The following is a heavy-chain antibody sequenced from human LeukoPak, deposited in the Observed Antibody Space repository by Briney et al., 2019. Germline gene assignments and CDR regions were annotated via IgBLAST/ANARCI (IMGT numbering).Heavy chain of an antibody. V-gene: IGHV4-28*01. J-gene: IGHJ4*02. D-gene: IGHD1-26*01. CDR3: ARIGGGGDSGSLPDY. CDR2: IYYSGST. CDR1: GYSISSSNW. Sequence: PSDTLSLTCAVSGYSISSSNWWGWIRQPPGKGLEWIGYIYYSGSTYYNPSLKSRVTMSVDTSKNQFSLKLSSVTAVDTAVCYCARIGGGGDSGSLPDYWGQGTLVTVSS.